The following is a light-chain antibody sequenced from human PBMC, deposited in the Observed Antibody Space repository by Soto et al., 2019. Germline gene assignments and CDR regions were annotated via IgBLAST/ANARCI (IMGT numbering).Light chain of an antibody. J-gene: IGLJ1*01. CDR1: SSDVGGYNY. V-gene: IGLV2-14*01. CDR3: SSYTSSSTLG. CDR2: DVS. Sequence: QSVLTQPASVPGYPGQSITISCTGTSSDVGGYNYVSWYQQHPGKAPKLMIYDVSNRPSGVSNRFSGSKSGNTASLTISVLQAEDEADYYCSSYTSSSTLGFGTGTKLTVL.